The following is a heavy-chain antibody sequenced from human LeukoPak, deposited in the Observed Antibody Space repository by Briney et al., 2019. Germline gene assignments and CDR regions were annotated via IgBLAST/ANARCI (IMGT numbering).Heavy chain of an antibody. D-gene: IGHD3-3*01. CDR1: GGSISSYY. CDR3: ARVITIFGVVILMYFDY. V-gene: IGHV4-59*04. J-gene: IGHJ4*02. CDR2: IYYSEST. Sequence: SETLSLTCTVSGGSISSYYWSWIRQPPGKGLEWIGYIYYSESTYYNPSLKSRVTISVDTSKNQFSLKLSSVTAADTAVYYCARVITIFGVVILMYFDYWGQGTLVTVSS.